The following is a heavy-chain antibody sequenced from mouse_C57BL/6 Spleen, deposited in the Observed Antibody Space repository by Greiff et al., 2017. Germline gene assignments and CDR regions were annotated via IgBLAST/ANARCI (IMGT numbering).Heavy chain of an antibody. V-gene: IGHV2-5*01. J-gene: IGHJ1*03. CDR2: IWRGGST. D-gene: IGHD1-1*01. Sequence: VKLQESGPGLVQPSQSLSITCTVSGFSLTSYGVHWVRQSPGKGLEWLGVIWRGGSTDYNAAFMSRLSITKDHSKSQVFFKMNSLQADDTAIYYCAKNDYYGSSYGWYFDVWGTGTTVTVSS. CDR3: AKNDYYGSSYGWYFDV. CDR1: GFSLTSYG.